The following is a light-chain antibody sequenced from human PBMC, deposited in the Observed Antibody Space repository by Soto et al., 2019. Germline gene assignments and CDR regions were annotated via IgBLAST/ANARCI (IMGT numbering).Light chain of an antibody. J-gene: IGKJ5*01. CDR3: QQYKNWPPIT. Sequence: EIVMAQSPPTLSVSPGERATLSCRARQSITNYLAWYQQKPAQAPRLLIYDVSNRASGIPARFSGSGSGTEFTLTISSLQSEDFAVYYCQQYKNWPPITFGQGTRLEIK. CDR1: QSITNY. CDR2: DVS. V-gene: IGKV3D-15*01.